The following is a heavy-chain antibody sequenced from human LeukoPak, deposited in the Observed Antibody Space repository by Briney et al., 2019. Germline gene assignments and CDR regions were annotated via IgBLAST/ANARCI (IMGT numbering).Heavy chain of an antibody. CDR1: GVPVSSGCFH. Sequence: KPSGALSLSCAVSGVPVSSGCFHWGRVPPPPGQGLEWIGYIDYSGSTNYNPSLKSRVTISVDTSKNQFSLKVSSVTAADTAVYYCARRRAEGGNNGLYNWFDPWGQGTLVTVS. D-gene: IGHD5-24*01. CDR3: ARRRAEGGNNGLYNWFDP. V-gene: IGHV4-61*01. J-gene: IGHJ5*02. CDR2: IDYSGST.